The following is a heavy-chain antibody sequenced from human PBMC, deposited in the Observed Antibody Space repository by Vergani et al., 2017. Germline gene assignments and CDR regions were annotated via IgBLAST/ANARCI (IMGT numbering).Heavy chain of an antibody. V-gene: IGHV1-46*03. Sequence: QVQLVQSGAEVKKPGASVKVSCKASGYTFTSYYMHWVRQAPGQGLEWMGIINPSGGSTSYAQKFQGRVTMTRDTSTSTVCMELSSLRSEDTAVYYCAREGYCGGDCYSPFDYWGQGTLVTVSS. J-gene: IGHJ4*02. D-gene: IGHD2-21*01. CDR3: AREGYCGGDCYSPFDY. CDR2: INPSGGST. CDR1: GYTFTSYY.